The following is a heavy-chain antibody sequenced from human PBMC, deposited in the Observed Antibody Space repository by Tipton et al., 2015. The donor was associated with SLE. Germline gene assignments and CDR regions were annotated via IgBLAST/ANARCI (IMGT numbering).Heavy chain of an antibody. CDR2: IYTSGST. CDR3: ARDRSTHYDSSGYIDY. Sequence: TLSLTCTVSGGSISSYYWSWIRQPAGKGLEWIGRIYTSGSTNYNPSLKSRVTISVDTSKNQFSLKLSSVTAADTAVYYCARDRSTHYDSSGYIDYWGQGTLVTVSS. V-gene: IGHV4-4*07. J-gene: IGHJ4*02. D-gene: IGHD3-22*01. CDR1: GGSISSYY.